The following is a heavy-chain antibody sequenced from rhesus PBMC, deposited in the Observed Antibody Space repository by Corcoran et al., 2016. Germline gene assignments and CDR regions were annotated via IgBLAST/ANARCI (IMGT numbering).Heavy chain of an antibody. CDR2: SSASGGTT. CDR3: ARDLPMATVTTFRSSDV. J-gene: IGHJ5-2*02. Sequence: QLQLQESGPGLVKPSETLSLTCAVSGGSISINYWTWIRQPPGKGLELIGRSSASGGTTDYNPSLKSRVTISRDTSTNQFSLKLTSVTAAGTALYYCARDLPMATVTTFRSSDVWGRGILVTVSS. V-gene: IGHV4-173*01. CDR1: GGSISINY. D-gene: IGHD4-35*01.